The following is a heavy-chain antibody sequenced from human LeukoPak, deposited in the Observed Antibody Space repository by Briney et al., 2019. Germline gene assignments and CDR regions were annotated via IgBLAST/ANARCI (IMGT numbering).Heavy chain of an antibody. Sequence: ASVKVSCKASGYTFTGYYMHWVRQAPGQGLEWMGIINPSGGSTSYAQKFQGRVTMTRDTSTSTAYMELSSLRSEDTAVYYCARERVYDFWSGLLKDDAFDIWGQGTMVTVSS. CDR3: ARERVYDFWSGLLKDDAFDI. CDR2: INPSGGST. CDR1: GYTFTGYY. J-gene: IGHJ3*02. D-gene: IGHD3-3*01. V-gene: IGHV1-46*01.